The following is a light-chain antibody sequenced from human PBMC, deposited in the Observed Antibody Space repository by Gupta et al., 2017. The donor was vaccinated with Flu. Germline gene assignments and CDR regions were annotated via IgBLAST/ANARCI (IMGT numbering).Light chain of an antibody. CDR3: ATWDDSLSGRL. Sequence: QSVLTQPPSASGTPGQRVTISCSGGNSNIGSNYLFWYQQLPGTAPKLLIYNNDQRPPGVPDRISGSKSGNSASLVISGLRSEDEADYYCATWDDSLSGRLFGGGTKLTVL. J-gene: IGLJ3*02. CDR1: NSNIGSNY. CDR2: NND. V-gene: IGLV1-47*01.